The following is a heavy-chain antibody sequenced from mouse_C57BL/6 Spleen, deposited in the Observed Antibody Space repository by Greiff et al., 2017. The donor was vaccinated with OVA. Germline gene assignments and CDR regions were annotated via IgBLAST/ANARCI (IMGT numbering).Heavy chain of an antibody. CDR2: IDPETGGT. V-gene: IGHV1-15*01. CDR3: TRSEGLPAFDY. D-gene: IGHD2-2*01. J-gene: IGHJ2*01. Sequence: QVHVKQSGAELVRPGASVTLSCKASGYTFTDYEMHWVKQTPVHGLEWIGAIDPETGGTAYKQKFKGKAILTADKSSSTAYMELRSLTSEDSAVYYCTRSEGLPAFDYWGQGTTLTVSS. CDR1: GYTFTDYE.